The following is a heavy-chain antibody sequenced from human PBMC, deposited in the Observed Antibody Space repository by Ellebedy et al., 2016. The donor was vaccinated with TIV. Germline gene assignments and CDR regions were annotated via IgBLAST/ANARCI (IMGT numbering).Heavy chain of an antibody. V-gene: IGHV4-59*01. Sequence: SETLSLTXTVSDGSIRSCHWSWIRQSPGKGLEWIGYFHYSGTTNYNPSLKSRLSISVDTSKNQFSLNLSSVTAADTGVYYCARTSTMVRGALDYWGQGTLVTVSS. CDR2: FHYSGTT. CDR3: ARTSTMVRGALDY. J-gene: IGHJ4*02. CDR1: DGSIRSCH. D-gene: IGHD3-10*01.